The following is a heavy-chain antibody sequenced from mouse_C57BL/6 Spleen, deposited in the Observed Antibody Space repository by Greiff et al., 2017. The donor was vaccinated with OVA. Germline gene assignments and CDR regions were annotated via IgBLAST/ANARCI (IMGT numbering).Heavy chain of an antibody. D-gene: IGHD1-1*01. Sequence: EVHLVESEGGLVQPGSSMKLSCTASGFTFSDYYMAWVRQVPEKGLEWVANINYDGSSTYYLDSLKSRFIISRDNAKNILYLQMSSLKSEDTATYYCAREDNYYGSSYGYFDVWGTGTTVTVSS. CDR3: AREDNYYGSSYGYFDV. J-gene: IGHJ1*03. V-gene: IGHV5-16*01. CDR1: GFTFSDYY. CDR2: INYDGSST.